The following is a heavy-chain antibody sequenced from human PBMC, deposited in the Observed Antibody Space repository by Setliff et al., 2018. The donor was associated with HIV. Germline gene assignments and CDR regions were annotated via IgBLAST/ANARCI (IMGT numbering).Heavy chain of an antibody. CDR3: AKDRGTPEKCLDP. CDR1: GFSLSDYA. V-gene: IGHV3-30*01. Sequence: GGSLRLSCAASGFSLSDYAMHWVRQAPGKGLEWVTTMSHDGGYKFYADSVKGRFTISRDNSKNTLYLQMNSLRPEDTALYYCAKDRGTPEKCLDPWGQGTLVTVSS. D-gene: IGHD3-16*01. CDR2: MSHDGGYK. J-gene: IGHJ5*02.